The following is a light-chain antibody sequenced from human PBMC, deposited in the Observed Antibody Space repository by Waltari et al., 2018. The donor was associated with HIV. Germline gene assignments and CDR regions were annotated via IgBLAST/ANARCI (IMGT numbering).Light chain of an antibody. Sequence: SALTQPASVSGSPGQSITISCTGTSSDIGAYNYVSWYQQYPGKAPNLMIYDVSNRPSGVSTRFSGSKSGNPASLTISGLQAEDEADYYCSSYTVPGTLFGTGTRVTVL. J-gene: IGLJ1*01. CDR3: SSYTVPGTL. V-gene: IGLV2-14*01. CDR1: SSDIGAYNY. CDR2: DVS.